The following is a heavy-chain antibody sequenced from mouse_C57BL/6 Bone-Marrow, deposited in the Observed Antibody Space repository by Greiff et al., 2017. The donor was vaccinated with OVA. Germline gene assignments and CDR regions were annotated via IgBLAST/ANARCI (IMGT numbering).Heavy chain of an antibody. D-gene: IGHD1-1*01. Sequence: VQLQQSGAELARPGASVKLSCTASGFNIKDDYMHWVKQRPEQGLEWIGWIDPENGDTEYASKFQGKATITADTSSNTAYLQLSSLTSEDTAVYYCTTSITTVVARAYWGQGTLVTVSA. V-gene: IGHV14-4*01. CDR3: TTSITTVVARAY. CDR1: GFNIKDDY. J-gene: IGHJ3*01. CDR2: IDPENGDT.